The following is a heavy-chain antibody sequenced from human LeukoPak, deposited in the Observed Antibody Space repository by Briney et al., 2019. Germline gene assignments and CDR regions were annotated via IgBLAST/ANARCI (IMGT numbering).Heavy chain of an antibody. J-gene: IGHJ4*02. CDR1: GYTFTSYD. CDR3: ARRSGWELLWFGDGHAYFDY. CDR2: MNPNSGNT. D-gene: IGHD3-10*01. V-gene: IGHV1-8*01. Sequence: ASVKVSCKASGYTFTSYDINWVRQATGQGLEWMGWMNPNSGNTGYAQKFQGRVTMTRNTSISTAYMELSSLRSEDTAVYYCARRSGWELLWFGDGHAYFDYWGQGTLVTVSS.